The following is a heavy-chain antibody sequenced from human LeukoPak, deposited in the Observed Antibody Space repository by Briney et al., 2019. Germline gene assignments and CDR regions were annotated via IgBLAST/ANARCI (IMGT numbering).Heavy chain of an antibody. J-gene: IGHJ3*02. CDR1: GFTFDDYG. CDR3: AREGYGDYRHDAFDI. CDR2: INWNGGST. D-gene: IGHD4-17*01. Sequence: GGSLRLSCAAPGFTFDDYGMSWVRQAPGKGLEWVSGINWNGGSTGYADSVKGRFTISRDNAKNSLYLQMNSLRAEDTALYYCAREGYGDYRHDAFDIWGQGTMVTVSS. V-gene: IGHV3-20*04.